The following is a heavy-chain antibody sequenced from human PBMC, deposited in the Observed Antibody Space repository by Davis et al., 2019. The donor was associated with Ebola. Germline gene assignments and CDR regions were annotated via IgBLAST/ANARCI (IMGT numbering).Heavy chain of an antibody. Sequence: PSETLSLTCTVSGGSISSYYWSWIRQPPGKGLEWIGYIYYSGSTNYNPSLKSRVTISVDTSKNQFSLKLSSVTAADTAVYYCAGTLLQTTVTTSDAFDIWGQGTMVTVSS. D-gene: IGHD4-17*01. CDR3: AGTLLQTTVTTSDAFDI. J-gene: IGHJ3*02. CDR2: IYYSGST. CDR1: GGSISSYY. V-gene: IGHV4-59*12.